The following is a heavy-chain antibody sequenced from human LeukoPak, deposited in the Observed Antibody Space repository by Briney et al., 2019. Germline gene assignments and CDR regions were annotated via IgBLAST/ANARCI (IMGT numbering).Heavy chain of an antibody. CDR2: ISYDGSNK. V-gene: IGHV3-30*18. CDR1: GFTVSSNY. J-gene: IGHJ4*02. CDR3: AKDKMTTVTTWDY. D-gene: IGHD4-17*01. Sequence: GGSLRLSCAASGFTVSSNYMSWVRQAPGKGLEWVAVISYDGSNKYYADSVKGRFTISRDNSKNTLYLQMNSLRAEDTAVYYCAKDKMTTVTTWDYWGQGTLVTVSS.